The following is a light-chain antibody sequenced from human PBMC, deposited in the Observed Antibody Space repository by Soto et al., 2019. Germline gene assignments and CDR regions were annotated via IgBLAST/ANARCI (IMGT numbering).Light chain of an antibody. Sequence: QSVLTQPASVSGSPGQSIAISCTGTSNDVGGYNYVSWYQQHPGKAPKLMIYDVSARPSGVSNRFSGSKSDNTASLTISGLQAEGEADYYCSSYTSSNTVVFGGGTQLTVL. CDR2: DVS. V-gene: IGLV2-14*01. CDR3: SSYTSSNTVV. CDR1: SNDVGGYNY. J-gene: IGLJ2*01.